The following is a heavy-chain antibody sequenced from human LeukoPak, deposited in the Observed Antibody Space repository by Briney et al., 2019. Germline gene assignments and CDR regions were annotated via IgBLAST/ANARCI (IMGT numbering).Heavy chain of an antibody. CDR2: INRNSGGT. V-gene: IGHV1-2*02. CDR3: AGTCPRDGYNGPCY. CDR1: GYSFTDYY. D-gene: IGHD5-24*01. Sequence: GESLKISCKGSGYSFTDYYIHWLRQAPGQGLESMGWINRNSGGTKSPQKFQGRVTMTRDTSISTVYMELSSLRSDDTAVYYCAGTCPRDGYNGPCYWGQGTLVTVSS. J-gene: IGHJ4*02.